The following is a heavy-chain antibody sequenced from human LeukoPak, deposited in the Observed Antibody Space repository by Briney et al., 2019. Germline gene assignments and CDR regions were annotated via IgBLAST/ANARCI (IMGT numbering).Heavy chain of an antibody. CDR1: GYTFTGYY. V-gene: IGHV1-2*02. J-gene: IGHJ5*02. D-gene: IGHD1-26*01. CDR3: ARERSGSYKSGWFDP. CDR2: INPNSGGT. Sequence: ASVKVSCKASGYTFTGYYMHWVRQAPGQGLEWMGWINPNSGGTNYAQKFQGRVTMTRDTSISTAYMELSRLRSDDTAVYYCARERSGSYKSGWFDPWGQGTLVTVSS.